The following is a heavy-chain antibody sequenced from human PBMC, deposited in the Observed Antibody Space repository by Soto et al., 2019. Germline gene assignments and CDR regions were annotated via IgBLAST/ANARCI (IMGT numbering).Heavy chain of an antibody. CDR3: ATRGGTCYYESSGYYILDY. D-gene: IGHD3-22*01. Sequence: ASVKVSCKASGYTFTDYYIHWVRQAPGPGLQWMGILNPDGGSTTYAQKFQGRVTMTRDTSTNTAYMELSGLRSEDTAVYYCATRGGTCYYESSGYYILDYWGQGTLVTVSS. V-gene: IGHV1-46*01. J-gene: IGHJ4*02. CDR2: LNPDGGST. CDR1: GYTFTDYY.